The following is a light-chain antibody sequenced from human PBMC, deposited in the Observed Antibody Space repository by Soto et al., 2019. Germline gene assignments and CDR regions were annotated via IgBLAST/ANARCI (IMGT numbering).Light chain of an antibody. CDR1: QSVSSSY. V-gene: IGKV3-20*01. Sequence: ETVLTTSPGTLSLSPGERAPLSCRASQSVSSSYLAWYQQKPGQAPRLLIYGASSRATGIPDRFSGSGSGTDFTLTISRLEPEDFAVYYCQQYGSSPPVTCGHGTKVYI. J-gene: IGKJ1*01. CDR3: QQYGSSPPVT. CDR2: GAS.